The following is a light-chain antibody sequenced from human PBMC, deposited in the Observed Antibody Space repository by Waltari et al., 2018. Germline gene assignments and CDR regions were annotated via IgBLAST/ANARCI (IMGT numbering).Light chain of an antibody. V-gene: IGKV1-5*03. CDR1: QRIINW. CDR2: KAS. CDR3: QQYNSYSLLT. Sequence: DIQMTQSPFTLSASVGDRVIITCRASQRIINWLAWYQHKPGKAPKLLIYKASTLASGVPSRFSGSGSGTDFSLTISSLQPDDFATYYCQQYNSYSLLTFGGGTKVEIK. J-gene: IGKJ4*01.